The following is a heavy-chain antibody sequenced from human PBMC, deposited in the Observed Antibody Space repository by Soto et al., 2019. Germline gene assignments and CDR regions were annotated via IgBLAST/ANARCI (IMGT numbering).Heavy chain of an antibody. CDR3: AREGGDYYDILTGYFDY. Sequence: GGSLRLSCAASGFTFSSNYMSWVRQAPGKGLEWVSVICSGGSTYYADSVKGRFTISRDNSKNTLYLQMNRLRVEDTAVYYCAREGGDYYDILTGYFDYWGQGTLVTVSS. CDR1: GFTFSSNY. CDR2: ICSGGST. J-gene: IGHJ4*02. V-gene: IGHV3-66*01. D-gene: IGHD3-9*01.